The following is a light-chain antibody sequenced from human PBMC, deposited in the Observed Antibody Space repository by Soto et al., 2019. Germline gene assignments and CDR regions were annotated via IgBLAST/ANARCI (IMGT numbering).Light chain of an antibody. CDR1: SSDVGGYNY. Sequence: QSVLTQPPSASGSPGQSVTISCTGTSSDVGGYNYVSWYQQHPGKAPKLMIYEVNQRPSGVPDRFSGSKSGNTASLTDSGLQAEDEADYYCSSYAGSINLVFGGGTKLTVL. CDR2: EVN. CDR3: SSYAGSINLV. J-gene: IGLJ2*01. V-gene: IGLV2-8*01.